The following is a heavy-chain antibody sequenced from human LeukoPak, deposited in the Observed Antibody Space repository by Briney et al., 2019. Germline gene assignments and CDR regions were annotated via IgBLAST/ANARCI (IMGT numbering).Heavy chain of an antibody. V-gene: IGHV3-30*02. D-gene: IGHD1-14*01. CDR2: IRYDGSDK. J-gene: IGHJ5*02. Sequence: GGSLRLSCAVSGFTFSNYGMHWVRQTPGKGPEWVAFIRYDGSDKYYTDSVKGRFTISRDNSKNTLYLQMNSLRTEDTSVYYCAKDRPPTFDPWGQGTLVTVSS. CDR1: GFTFSNYG. CDR3: AKDRPPTFDP.